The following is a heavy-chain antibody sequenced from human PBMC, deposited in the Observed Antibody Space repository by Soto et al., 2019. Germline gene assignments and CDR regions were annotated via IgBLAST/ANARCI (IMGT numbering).Heavy chain of an antibody. CDR1: GFTVSNLF. V-gene: IGHV3-66*01. CDR2: ISSDGNT. J-gene: IGHJ4*02. CDR3: ARDTFGGAYDFCH. D-gene: IGHD3-3*01. Sequence: EWQLVESGGCLVQPGGSVRLSCEASGFTVSNLFMTWVRQAPGKGLEWVSTISSDGNTYYADSVKGRFTISRDSFKNTLYLELNSLRAGDTAVYYCARDTFGGAYDFCHGGQGTLVTVTS.